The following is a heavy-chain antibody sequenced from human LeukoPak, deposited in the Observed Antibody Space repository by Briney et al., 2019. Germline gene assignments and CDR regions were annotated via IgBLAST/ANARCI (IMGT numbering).Heavy chain of an antibody. CDR1: GYSFTSYW. CDR2: IYLGDSDT. D-gene: IGHD6-13*01. V-gene: IGHV5-51*01. J-gene: IGHJ4*02. CDR3: ARLLSSRGYFDY. Sequence: GESLKISCKGSGYSFTSYWMGGLRRRPGKGREGRGIIYLGDSDTRYSPSFQGQVTISADKSISTAYLQWSSLKASDTAMYYCARLLSSRGYFDYWGQGTLVTVSS.